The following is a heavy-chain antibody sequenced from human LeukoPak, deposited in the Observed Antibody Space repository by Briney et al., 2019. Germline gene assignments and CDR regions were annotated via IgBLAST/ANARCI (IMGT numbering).Heavy chain of an antibody. J-gene: IGHJ6*03. CDR1: GFTVSSDY. D-gene: IGHD3-10*01. Sequence: GGSLRLSCAASGFTVSSDYMSWVRQAPGKGLEWVSVIYTCGSTYYADSVKGRFTISRDNSKSTLYLQMNSLRAEDTAVYYCAREGMRRYMDVWGKGTTVTVSS. V-gene: IGHV3-66*01. CDR2: IYTCGST. CDR3: AREGMRRYMDV.